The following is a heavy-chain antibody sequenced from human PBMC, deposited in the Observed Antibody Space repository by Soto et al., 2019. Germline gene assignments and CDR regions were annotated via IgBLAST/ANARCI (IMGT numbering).Heavy chain of an antibody. J-gene: IGHJ4*02. Sequence: SETLSLTWTVSGGSVSSSSYYWGWVRQPPGKGLEWIGSVYYSGSTYYNPSLESRVTISVDKSKNQFSLKLMSLSAADTAVYYCGRLEGLATISYYFDYWGQGALVTAPQ. CDR2: VYYSGST. CDR3: GRLEGLATISYYFDY. CDR1: GGSVSSSSYY. D-gene: IGHD3-9*01. V-gene: IGHV4-39*01.